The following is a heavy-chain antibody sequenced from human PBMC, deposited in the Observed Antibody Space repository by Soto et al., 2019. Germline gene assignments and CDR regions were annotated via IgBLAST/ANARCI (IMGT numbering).Heavy chain of an antibody. J-gene: IGHJ3*02. CDR1: GFTFSNPL. Sequence: PGGSLTLSCAASGFTFSNPLINWARQAPGQGLEWVSSISGSSDFLYYADSVKGRFTISRDTATNSLYLQMNSLRAEDTAVYYCATSTWYAFDIWGQGTMVTVSS. D-gene: IGHD6-13*01. CDR2: ISGSSDFL. V-gene: IGHV3-21*01. CDR3: ATSTWYAFDI.